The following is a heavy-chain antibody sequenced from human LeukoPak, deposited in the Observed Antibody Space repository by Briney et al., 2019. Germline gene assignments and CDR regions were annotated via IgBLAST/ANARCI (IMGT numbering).Heavy chain of an antibody. Sequence: GGSLRLSCAASGFTFCSYWMNWARQAPGKGLEWVASINHNGNVNYYVDSVKGRFTISRDNAKNSLYLQMNSLRAEDTAVYYCARTYGDPTHYGYYYYGMDVWGQGTTVTVSS. CDR2: INHNGNVN. V-gene: IGHV3-7*01. CDR3: ARTYGDPTHYGYYYYGMDV. D-gene: IGHD4-17*01. J-gene: IGHJ6*02. CDR1: GFTFCSYW.